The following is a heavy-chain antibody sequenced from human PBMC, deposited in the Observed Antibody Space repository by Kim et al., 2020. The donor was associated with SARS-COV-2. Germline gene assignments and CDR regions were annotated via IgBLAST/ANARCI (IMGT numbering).Heavy chain of an antibody. D-gene: IGHD4-17*01. CDR2: ISYDGSDK. V-gene: IGHV3-30*03. J-gene: IGHJ4*02. CDR3: AQIEQGSGDQGGGFDY. Sequence: GGSLRLSCTASGFTFSSYGMHWVRQAPGKGLEWVAVISYDGSDKYYTDSVKGRFTISRDNSKNTLYLQMNSLRVEDTAMYYCAQIEQGSGDQGGGFDYWGQGTLVTVSS. CDR1: GFTFSSYG.